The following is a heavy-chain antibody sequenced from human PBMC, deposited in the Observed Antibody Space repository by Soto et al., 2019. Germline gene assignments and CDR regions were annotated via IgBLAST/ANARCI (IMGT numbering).Heavy chain of an antibody. CDR1: GFTFSNAW. V-gene: IGHV3-15*07. Sequence: GGSLRLSCAASGFTFSNAWMNWVRQAPGKGLEWVGRIKSKTDGGTTDYAAPVKGRLTISRDDSKNTLYLQMNSLKTEDTAVYYCTTDLRYYYGSGSYCWGQGTLVTVSS. CDR3: TTDLRYYYGSGSYC. D-gene: IGHD3-10*01. CDR2: IKSKTDGGTT. J-gene: IGHJ4*02.